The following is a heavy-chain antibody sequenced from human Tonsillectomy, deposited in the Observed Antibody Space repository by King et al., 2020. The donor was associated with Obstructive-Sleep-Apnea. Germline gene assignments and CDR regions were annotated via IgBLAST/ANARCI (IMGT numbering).Heavy chain of an antibody. CDR3: AKVKSYYDFWSGPGAY. Sequence: VQLVESGGGVVQPGRSLRLSCAASGFTFSSYAMNWVRQAPGKGLVWGAVISYDGSNKYYADSVKGRFTISRDNSKNTLYLQMNSLRAEDTAVYYCAKVKSYYDFWSGPGAYWGQGTLVTVSS. J-gene: IGHJ4*02. CDR2: ISYDGSNK. D-gene: IGHD3-3*01. CDR1: GFTFSSYA. V-gene: IGHV3-30*18.